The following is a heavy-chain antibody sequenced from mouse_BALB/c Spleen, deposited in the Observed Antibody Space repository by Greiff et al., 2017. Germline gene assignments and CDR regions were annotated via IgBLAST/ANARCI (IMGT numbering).Heavy chain of an antibody. CDR3: ARVHYYRYFDV. V-gene: IGHV1-80*01. CDR2: IYPGDGDT. D-gene: IGHD1-2*01. CDR1: GYAFSSYW. Sequence: QVQLKQSGAELVRPGSSVKISCKASGYAFSSYWMNWVKQRPGQGLEWIGQIYPGDGDTNYNGKFKGKATLTADKSSSTAYMQLSSLTSEDSAVYFCARVHYYRYFDVWGAGTTVTVSS. J-gene: IGHJ1*01.